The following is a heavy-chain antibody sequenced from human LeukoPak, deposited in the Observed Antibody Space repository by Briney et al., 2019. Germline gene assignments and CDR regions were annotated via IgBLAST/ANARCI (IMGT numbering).Heavy chain of an antibody. Sequence: PGGSLRLSCAASGFTFSSYGMHWVRQAPGKGLEWVAVISYDGSNKYYADSVKGRFTISRDNSKNTLHLQMNSLRAEDTAVYYCAKEKAAMVTVDAFDIWGQGTMVTVSS. D-gene: IGHD5-18*01. CDR2: ISYDGSNK. CDR3: AKEKAAMVTVDAFDI. J-gene: IGHJ3*02. V-gene: IGHV3-30*18. CDR1: GFTFSSYG.